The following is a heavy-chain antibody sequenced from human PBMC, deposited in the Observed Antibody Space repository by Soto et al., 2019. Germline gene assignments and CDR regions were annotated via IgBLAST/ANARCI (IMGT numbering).Heavy chain of an antibody. J-gene: IGHJ6*02. CDR3: ARDALRFIYGMDV. Sequence: QVQLVQSGAEVKKPGSSVKVSCKASGGTFSSYAISWVRQAPGQGLEWMGGIIPIFGTANYAQKFQGRVTMTRDTSISTAYMELSRLRSDDTAVYYCARDALRFIYGMDVWGQGTTVTVSS. CDR1: GGTFSSYA. CDR2: IIPIFGTA. D-gene: IGHD3-3*01. V-gene: IGHV1-69*06.